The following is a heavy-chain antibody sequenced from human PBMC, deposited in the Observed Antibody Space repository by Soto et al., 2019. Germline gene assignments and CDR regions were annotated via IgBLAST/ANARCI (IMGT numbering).Heavy chain of an antibody. J-gene: IGHJ6*02. D-gene: IGHD3-22*01. V-gene: IGHV1-3*01. Sequence: ASAKVSCKAPRYTFTSYAMHWVRQAPGQRLEWMGWINAGNGNTKYSQKFQGRVTITRDTSASTAYMELSSLRSEDTAVYYCARDNLHYGSSGYYYPGRDGMDVWGQGTTVTVSS. CDR1: RYTFTSYA. CDR2: INAGNGNT. CDR3: ARDNLHYGSSGYYYPGRDGMDV.